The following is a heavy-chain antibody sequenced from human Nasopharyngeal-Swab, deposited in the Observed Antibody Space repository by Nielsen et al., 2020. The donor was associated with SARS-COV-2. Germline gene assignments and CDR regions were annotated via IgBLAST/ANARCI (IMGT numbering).Heavy chain of an antibody. V-gene: IGHV3-9*01. CDR1: GFTFSSYW. CDR3: TKGRADYSNPSFDN. Sequence: GGSLRLSCAASGFTFSSYWMHWVRQAPGKGLEWVSGITWNSGVAYTDSVKGRFTISRDNARNSLYLQMNSLRTEDTAFYYCTKGRADYSNPSFDNWGQGTLVTVSS. CDR2: ITWNSGV. D-gene: IGHD4-11*01. J-gene: IGHJ4*02.